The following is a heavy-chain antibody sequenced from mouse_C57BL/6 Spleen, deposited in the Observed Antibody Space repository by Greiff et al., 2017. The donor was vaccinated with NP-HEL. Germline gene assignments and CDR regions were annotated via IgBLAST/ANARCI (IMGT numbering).Heavy chain of an antibody. CDR2: IDPSDSYT. V-gene: IGHV1-50*01. D-gene: IGHD2-12*01. CDR1: GYTFTSYW. J-gene: IGHJ2*01. Sequence: VQLQQPGAELVKPGASVKLSCKASGYTFTSYWMQWVKQRPGQGLEWIGEIDPSDSYTNYNQKFKGKATLTVDTSSSTAYMQLSSLISEDSAVYYCATFYDGRGFDYWGQGTTLTVSS. CDR3: ATFYDGRGFDY.